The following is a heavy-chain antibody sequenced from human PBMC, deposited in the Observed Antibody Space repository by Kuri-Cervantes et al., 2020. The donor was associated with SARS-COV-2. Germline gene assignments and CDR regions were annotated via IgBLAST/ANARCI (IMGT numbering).Heavy chain of an antibody. CDR3: AVTVTRPPY. CDR2: ISYDGSNK. CDR1: GFTVSSNY. J-gene: IGHJ4*02. V-gene: IGHV3-30-3*01. D-gene: IGHD4-17*01. Sequence: GGSLRLSCAASGFTVSSNYMSWVRQAPGKGLEWVAVISYDGSNKYYADSVKGRFTISRDNSKNTLYLQMNSLRAEDTAVYYCAVTVTRPPYWGQGTLVTVSS.